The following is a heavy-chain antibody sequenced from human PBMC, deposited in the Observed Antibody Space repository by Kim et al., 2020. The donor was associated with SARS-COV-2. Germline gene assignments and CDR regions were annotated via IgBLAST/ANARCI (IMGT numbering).Heavy chain of an antibody. Sequence: GGSLRLSCAASGFIFSDYYMSWILQAPEKGLEWVSYISGSGTTIHYTDSVKGRFTISRDNAKNSLYLQMNSLRAEDTAVYYCARGGNYGGNSLAFDIWGQGTMVTVSS. J-gene: IGHJ3*02. CDR1: GFIFSDYY. CDR2: ISGSGTTI. D-gene: IGHD4-17*01. V-gene: IGHV3-11*01. CDR3: ARGGNYGGNSLAFDI.